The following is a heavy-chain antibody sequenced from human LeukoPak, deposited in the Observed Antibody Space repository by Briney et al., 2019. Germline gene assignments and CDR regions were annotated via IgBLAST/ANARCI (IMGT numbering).Heavy chain of an antibody. D-gene: IGHD1-26*01. CDR1: GFTFSSYS. CDR2: ISSSGSPR. CDR3: ARGAGIVGPTA. J-gene: IGHJ5*02. V-gene: IGHV3-48*04. Sequence: RSGGSLRLSCAASGFTFSSYSMNWVRQAPGKGLEWVSYISSSGSPRYYADSVKGRFTISRDIAKNALYLQMNSLRVDDTAVYYCARGAGIVGPTAWGQGTLVTVSS.